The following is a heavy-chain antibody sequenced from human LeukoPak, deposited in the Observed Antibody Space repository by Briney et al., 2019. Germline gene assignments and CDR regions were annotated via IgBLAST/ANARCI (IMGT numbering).Heavy chain of an antibody. J-gene: IGHJ4*02. D-gene: IGHD3-10*01. V-gene: IGHV4-31*03. CDR3: ATITMVRGVIGYFDY. CDR1: GPSISSGGHS. Sequence: TSETLSLTCTVSGPSISSGGHSWTWIRQHPGKGLEWIGFIDYSGSTYQNPSLKSRVTMSIDSSKNQFSLKLSFVTAADTAVYYCATITMVRGVIGYFDYWGQGTLVTVSS. CDR2: IDYSGST.